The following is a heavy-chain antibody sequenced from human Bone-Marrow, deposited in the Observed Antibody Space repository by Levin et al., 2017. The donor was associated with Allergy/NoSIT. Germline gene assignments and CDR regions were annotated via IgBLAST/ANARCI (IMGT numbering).Heavy chain of an antibody. CDR2: IPSSGAYI. D-gene: IGHD2-15*01. Sequence: GESLKISCAASGFTFSNYIMNWVRQAPGKGLEWVSSIPSSGAYISYADSVRGRFTISRDNAKNSLYLQMNSLRAEDTAVYYCAGGYCDGGSCYVFDYWGQGTLVTVSS. CDR1: GFTFSNYI. CDR3: AGGYCDGGSCYVFDY. V-gene: IGHV3-21*01. J-gene: IGHJ4*02.